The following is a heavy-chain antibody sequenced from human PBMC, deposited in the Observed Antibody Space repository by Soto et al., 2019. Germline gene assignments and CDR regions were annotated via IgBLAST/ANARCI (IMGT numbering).Heavy chain of an antibody. D-gene: IGHD3-16*01. CDR3: ARDKATVGGYNLYDP. Sequence: SETLSLTCTVSGGSIRSSHWWSWVRQPPGKGLERIGEIYHSGSTNLDPSLKSRVTLSVDKSKNQFSLKLTSVTAADTAVYYCARDKATVGGYNLYDPWGQGILVTVSS. V-gene: IGHV4-4*02. CDR2: IYHSGST. CDR1: GGSIRSSHW. J-gene: IGHJ5*02.